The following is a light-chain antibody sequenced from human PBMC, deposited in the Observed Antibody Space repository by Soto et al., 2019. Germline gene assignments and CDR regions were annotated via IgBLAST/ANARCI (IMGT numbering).Light chain of an antibody. V-gene: IGLV2-23*01. Sequence: QSVLTQPASVCGSPGQSITISCTGSSSDIGSYNLVSWYQHHPGKAPKLMIYEGTNRPSGVSNRFSGSKSGNTASLTISGLQAEDEADYYCCSYARGSTLVFGGGTKVTVL. CDR2: EGT. CDR3: CSYARGSTLV. CDR1: SSDIGSYNL. J-gene: IGLJ2*01.